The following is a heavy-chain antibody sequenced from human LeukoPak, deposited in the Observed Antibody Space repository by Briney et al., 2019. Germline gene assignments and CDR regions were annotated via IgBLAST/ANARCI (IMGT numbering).Heavy chain of an antibody. CDR2: LYPGVST. CDR3: ARLKFYDSTGYSPGHYMDV. J-gene: IGHJ6*03. D-gene: IGHD3-22*01. CDR1: GGPMYSYY. Sequence: SETLSLTCTVSGGPMYSYYWAWIRQTAEKGLEWIGRLYPGVSTNYNPSLKSRLTMSVDTSKNQFALKLCAVTAADTAVYYCARLKFYDSTGYSPGHYMDVWGKGTTVTVSS. V-gene: IGHV4-4*07.